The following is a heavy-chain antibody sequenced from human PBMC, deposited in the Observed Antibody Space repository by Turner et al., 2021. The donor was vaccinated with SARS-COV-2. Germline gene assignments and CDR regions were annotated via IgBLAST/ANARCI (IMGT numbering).Heavy chain of an antibody. Sequence: QVQLVETGGGVVQAGRFLGLYCAASGFTFSSYGMHWVRQPPGKWHDWLAVISYDGANKYYADSVRGRFTISRDNSKNTLYLQMNSRRAEDTAVYYCAILSSGNYYRSYFDYWGQGTLVTVSS. CDR2: ISYDGANK. CDR1: GFTFSSYG. V-gene: IGHV3-30*03. CDR3: AILSSGNYYRSYFDY. D-gene: IGHD3-10*02. J-gene: IGHJ4*02.